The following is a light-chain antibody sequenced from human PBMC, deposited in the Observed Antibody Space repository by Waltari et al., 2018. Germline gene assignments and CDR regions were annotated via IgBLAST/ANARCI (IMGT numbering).Light chain of an antibody. CDR1: QSVNSSY. J-gene: IGKJ2*01. CDR3: QRYGSSSVT. V-gene: IGKV3-20*01. CDR2: GAS. Sequence: EIVLTQSPGTLSLSPGERATLSCRASQSVNSSYLAWYQQKPGQAPRLLIYGASSRATGIPDRFSGGGSGTDFTLTISRLEPEDFAVYYCQRYGSSSVTFGQGTK.